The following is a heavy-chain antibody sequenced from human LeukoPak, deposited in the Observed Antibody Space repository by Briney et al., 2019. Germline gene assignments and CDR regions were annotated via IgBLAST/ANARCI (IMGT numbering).Heavy chain of an antibody. D-gene: IGHD4-17*01. J-gene: IGHJ5*02. V-gene: IGHV5-51*01. CDR3: ARHTKGDYRSNWFDP. Sequence: GESLKISCKGSGYIFTDYWIGWVRQMPGKGLEWMGIIYPGDSHTTYSPSFQGQVTISADKSISTAYLQWSSLKASDTAMYYCARHTKGDYRSNWFDPWGQGTLVTVSS. CDR2: IYPGDSHT. CDR1: GYIFTDYW.